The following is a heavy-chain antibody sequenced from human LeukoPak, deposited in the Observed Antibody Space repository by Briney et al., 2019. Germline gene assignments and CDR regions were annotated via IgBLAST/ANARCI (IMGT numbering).Heavy chain of an antibody. CDR2: IGGDATYYA. CDR3: AKGPGHSSSWFDY. J-gene: IGHJ4*02. D-gene: IGHD6-13*01. CDR1: GYTFRKYA. V-gene: IGHV3-23*01. Sequence: GGSLRLSCAVSGYTFRKYAVSWLRQSPGEEVGGCSAIGGDATYYAYYADSVKGRFTISRDNSKNTLYLQMNSLRTEDTAVYYCAKGPGHSSSWFDYWGQGTLVTVSS.